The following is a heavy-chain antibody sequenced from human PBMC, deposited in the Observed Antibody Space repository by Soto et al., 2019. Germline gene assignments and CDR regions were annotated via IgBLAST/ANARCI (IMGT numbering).Heavy chain of an antibody. Sequence: EEQLVESGGGLGKPGGSLRLSCAASGFTFSGYTMNWVRQPPGKGLEWVSSITSTGTYIYYADSVKGRFAISRDNAKNSLYLQMNSLRAEDTAVYYCARLTYCSGGSCYDPDAFDIWGQGTMVTVSA. CDR3: ARLTYCSGGSCYDPDAFDI. J-gene: IGHJ3*02. V-gene: IGHV3-21*01. CDR1: GFTFSGYT. D-gene: IGHD2-15*01. CDR2: ITSTGTYI.